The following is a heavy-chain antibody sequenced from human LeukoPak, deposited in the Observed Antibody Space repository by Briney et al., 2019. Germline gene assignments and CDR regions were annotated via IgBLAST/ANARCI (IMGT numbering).Heavy chain of an antibody. D-gene: IGHD5-18*01. Sequence: GRSLRLSCAASGFTFSSYAMHWVRQAPGKGLEWVAVISYDGSNKYYADSVKGRFTISRDNSKNTLYLQMNSQRAEDTAVYYCARDRGYSYGPFDYWGQGTLVTVSS. CDR2: ISYDGSNK. J-gene: IGHJ4*02. CDR1: GFTFSSYA. CDR3: ARDRGYSYGPFDY. V-gene: IGHV3-30*04.